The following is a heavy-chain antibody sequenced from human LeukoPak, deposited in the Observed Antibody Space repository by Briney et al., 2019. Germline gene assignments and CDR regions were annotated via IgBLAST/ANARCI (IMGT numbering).Heavy chain of an antibody. V-gene: IGHV3-48*03. D-gene: IGHD4/OR15-4a*01. CDR2: ISDSGTTI. J-gene: IGHJ4*02. CDR1: GFTFSNYE. Sequence: GGSLRLSCAASGFTFSNYEMNWVRQAPGKGLEWVSYISDSGTTIYYGDSVKGRFTISRDNAKKSLYLQMNSLRADDTAVYYCARDTLGEGEDANYAVYYFDYWGQGTVVTVSS. CDR3: ARDTLGEGEDANYAVYYFDY.